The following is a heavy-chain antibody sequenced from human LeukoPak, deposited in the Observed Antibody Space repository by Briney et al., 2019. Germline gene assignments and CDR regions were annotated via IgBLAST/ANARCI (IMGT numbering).Heavy chain of an antibody. CDR1: GFTFSGYG. V-gene: IGHV3-48*01. CDR2: IGSSSRSI. CDR3: ARALNLLDPVTLDY. D-gene: IGHD1-1*01. Sequence: PGGSLRLSCAASGFTFSGYGMNWVRQAPGKGLEWISYIGSSSRSIYYADSVKGRFTISRDNARNSLYLQMNSLRAEDTAVYYCARALNLLDPVTLDYWGQGTLVTVSS. J-gene: IGHJ4*02.